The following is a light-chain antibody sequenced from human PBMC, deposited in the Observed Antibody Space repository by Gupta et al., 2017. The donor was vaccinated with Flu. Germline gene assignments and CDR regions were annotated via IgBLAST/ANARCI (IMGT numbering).Light chain of an antibody. V-gene: IGKV1-39*01. J-gene: IGKJ2*01. Sequence: DIEMTQSPSSLSASVGDRVTITCRASQRISSNLNRYQQKPGKAPKVLIYAVSSLQSGVPSRFSGSGSGTDFTLTISSLQPEDFATYYCQQSYSSPYTFGQGTNLEIK. CDR3: QQSYSSPYT. CDR2: AVS. CDR1: QRISSN.